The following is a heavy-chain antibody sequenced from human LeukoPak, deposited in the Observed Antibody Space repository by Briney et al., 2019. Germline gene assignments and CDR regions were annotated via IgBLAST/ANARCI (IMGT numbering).Heavy chain of an antibody. V-gene: IGHV3-7*01. Sequence: PGGSLRLSCAASRFTFSSYWMSWVRQAPGKGLEWVANIKHDGSEKYSVDSVKGRFTISRDNAKNSLYLQMNSLRAEDTAVYYCARGRGNSSSWYFDYWGQGTLVTVSS. CDR1: RFTFSSYW. CDR2: IKHDGSEK. J-gene: IGHJ4*02. D-gene: IGHD6-13*01. CDR3: ARGRGNSSSWYFDY.